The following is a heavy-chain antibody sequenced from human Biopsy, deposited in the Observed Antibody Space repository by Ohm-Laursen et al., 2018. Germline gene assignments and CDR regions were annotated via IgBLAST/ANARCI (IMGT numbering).Heavy chain of an antibody. CDR3: GRAVRNQLLTDP. D-gene: IGHD1-7*01. CDR1: GYTFTSYD. J-gene: IGHJ5*02. V-gene: IGHV1-8*01. CDR2: LNPVSGNS. Sequence: VASVKVSCKASGYTFTSYDITWVRQASGQGPEWIGWLNPVSGNSNFGQKFRGRVTVTSDTSISTAYMELSGLTSDDTATYYCGRAVRNQLLTDPWGQSTLVTVTS.